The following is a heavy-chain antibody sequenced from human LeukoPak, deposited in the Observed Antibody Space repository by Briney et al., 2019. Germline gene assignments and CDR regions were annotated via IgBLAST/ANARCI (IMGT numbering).Heavy chain of an antibody. D-gene: IGHD2/OR15-2a*01. CDR3: SEGYFEPFDH. V-gene: IGHV4-59*02. J-gene: IGHJ5*02. CDR1: GASVSTSH. Sequence: PSETLSLTCLLSGASVSTSHWNWIRQLPGKRLEWIGCLSYTGKTDYNPSLTSRVTISLGTSKIQVSLKLRSVTAADTAVYYCSEGYFEPFDHWGQGTLVVVSS. CDR2: LSYTGKT.